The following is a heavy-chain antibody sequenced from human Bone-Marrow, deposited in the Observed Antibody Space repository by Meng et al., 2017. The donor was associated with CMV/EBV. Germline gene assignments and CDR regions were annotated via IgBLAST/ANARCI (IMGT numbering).Heavy chain of an antibody. J-gene: IGHJ4*02. Sequence: GGSLRLSCAASGSTFSSYAMHWVRQAPGKGLEWVAVISYDGSNKYYADSVKGRFTSFRVNSKNLLYLQMNSLRAEDTAVYYCAIEVELIESRDYWGQGTLVTVSS. CDR2: ISYDGSNK. CDR3: AIEVELIESRDY. CDR1: GSTFSSYA. V-gene: IGHV3-30*14. D-gene: IGHD1-26*01.